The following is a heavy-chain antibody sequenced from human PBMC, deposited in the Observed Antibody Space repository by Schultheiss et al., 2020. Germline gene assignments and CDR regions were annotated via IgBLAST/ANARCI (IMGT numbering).Heavy chain of an antibody. CDR1: GFTFRSNW. Sequence: GGSLRLSCAASGFTFRSNWMSWVRQAPGKGLEWVSAISGSGGSTYYADSVKGRFTISRDNSKNTLYLQMSSLRAEDTAVYYCARVGGDTKTYYYYGMDVWGQGTTVSV. J-gene: IGHJ6*02. CDR3: ARVGGDTKTYYYYGMDV. D-gene: IGHD2-21*02. CDR2: ISGSGGST. V-gene: IGHV3-23*01.